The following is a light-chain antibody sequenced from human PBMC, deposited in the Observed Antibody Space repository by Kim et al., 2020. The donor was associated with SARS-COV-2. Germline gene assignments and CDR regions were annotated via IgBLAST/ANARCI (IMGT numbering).Light chain of an antibody. CDR3: ATWDTSLQAGV. Sequence: QSVLTQPPSVSAAPGQKVTISCSGSSSNIGKYYVSWYQQVPGTVPKLLIYDNYKRPSGIPDRFSGSKSDTSATLGITGLQTGDEADYYCATWDTSLQAGVFGGGTQLTVL. J-gene: IGLJ3*02. V-gene: IGLV1-51*01. CDR2: DNY. CDR1: SSNIGKYY.